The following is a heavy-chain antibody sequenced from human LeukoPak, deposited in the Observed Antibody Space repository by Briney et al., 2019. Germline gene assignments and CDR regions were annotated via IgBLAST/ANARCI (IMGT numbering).Heavy chain of an antibody. CDR2: IIPIFGTA. CDR1: RWTLSSYA. Sequence: SVQVTCKACRWTLSSYAFSWVGPAPAKGLGRMGRIIPIFGTANHAQQFQGRVTITTEESTSTAYMELSSLRSEDTAVYCCGRNVEMASFDYWGQGTLVTVS. J-gene: IGHJ4*02. V-gene: IGHV1-69*05. D-gene: IGHD5-24*01. CDR3: GRNVEMASFDY.